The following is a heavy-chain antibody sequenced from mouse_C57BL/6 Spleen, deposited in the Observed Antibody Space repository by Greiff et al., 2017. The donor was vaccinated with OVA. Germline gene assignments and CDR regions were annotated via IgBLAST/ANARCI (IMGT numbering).Heavy chain of an antibody. CDR3: ARRGGYYYGSSYDWYFDV. CDR2: INPSNGGT. V-gene: IGHV1-53*01. D-gene: IGHD1-1*01. CDR1: GYTFTSYW. Sequence: QVQLQQPGTELVKPGASVKLSCKASGYTFTSYWMHWVKQRPGQGLEWIGNINPSNGGTNYNEKFKSKATLTVDKSSSTAYMQLSSLTSEDSAVYYCARRGGYYYGSSYDWYFDVWGTGTTVTVSS. J-gene: IGHJ1*03.